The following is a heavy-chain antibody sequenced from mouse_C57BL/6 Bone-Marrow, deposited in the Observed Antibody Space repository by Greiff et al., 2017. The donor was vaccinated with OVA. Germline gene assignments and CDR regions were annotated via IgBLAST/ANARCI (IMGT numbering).Heavy chain of an antibody. D-gene: IGHD1-3*01. Sequence: LQPGAELVKPGASVKLSCKASGYTFTSYWMQWVKQRPGQGLEWIGEIDPSDSYTNYNQKFKGKATLTVDTSSSTAYMQLSSLTSEDSAVYYCARKDNYAYYFDYWGQGTTLTVSS. V-gene: IGHV1-50*01. CDR1: GYTFTSYW. CDR2: IDPSDSYT. J-gene: IGHJ2*01. CDR3: ARKDNYAYYFDY.